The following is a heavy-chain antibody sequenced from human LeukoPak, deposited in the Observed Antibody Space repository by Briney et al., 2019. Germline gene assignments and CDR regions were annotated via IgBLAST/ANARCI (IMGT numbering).Heavy chain of an antibody. CDR1: GFTFSSYS. Sequence: GGSLRLSCAASGFTFSSYSMNWVRQAPGKGRELVSSISSSSSYIYYADSVKCRLTISRDNAKNSLYLQMNSLRAEDTAVYYCARDLGMATIPYYFAYWGQGTLVTVSS. CDR3: ARDLGMATIPYYFAY. D-gene: IGHD5-24*01. J-gene: IGHJ4*02. CDR2: ISSSSSYI. V-gene: IGHV3-21*01.